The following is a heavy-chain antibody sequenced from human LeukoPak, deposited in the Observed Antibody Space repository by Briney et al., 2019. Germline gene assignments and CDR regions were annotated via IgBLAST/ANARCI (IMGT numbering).Heavy chain of an antibody. V-gene: IGHV1-69*06. CDR3: AREGLQTGYYYFQH. D-gene: IGHD1-26*01. J-gene: IGHJ1*01. CDR2: IIPIFGTA. Sequence: SVKVSCKASGGTFSSYAISWVRQAPGQGLEWMGGIIPIFGTANYAQKFQGRVTITADKSTSTAYMELSSLRSEDTAVYYCAREGLQTGYYYFQHWGQGTLVTVSS. CDR1: GGTFSSYA.